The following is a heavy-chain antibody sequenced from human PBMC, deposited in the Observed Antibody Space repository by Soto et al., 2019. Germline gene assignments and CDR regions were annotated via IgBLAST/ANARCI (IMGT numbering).Heavy chain of an antibody. CDR2: INAGNGNT. CDR3: ARSGIITMIGDHFEY. J-gene: IGHJ4*02. CDR1: GYSLTSYA. V-gene: IGHV1-3*01. D-gene: IGHD3-10*02. Sequence: ASVKVSFKASGYSLTSYAMHWVRQAPGQRLEWMGWINAGNGNTKYSQKFQGRVTITRDTSASTAYMELSSLRSEDTAVYYCARSGIITMIGDHFEYRGQGALVTVSS.